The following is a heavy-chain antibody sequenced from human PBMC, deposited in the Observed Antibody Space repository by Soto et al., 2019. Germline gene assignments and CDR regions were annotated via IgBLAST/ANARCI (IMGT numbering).Heavy chain of an antibody. D-gene: IGHD6-19*01. J-gene: IGHJ6*02. CDR3: ARVSSDLYGMDV. Sequence: GASVKVSCKASGYTFTSYAMHWVRQAPGQRLEWMGWINAGNGNTKYSQKFQGRVTITRDTSASTAYMELSSLRSEDTAVYYCARVSSDLYGMDVWGQGTLVTVSS. V-gene: IGHV1-3*01. CDR1: GYTFTSYA. CDR2: INAGNGNT.